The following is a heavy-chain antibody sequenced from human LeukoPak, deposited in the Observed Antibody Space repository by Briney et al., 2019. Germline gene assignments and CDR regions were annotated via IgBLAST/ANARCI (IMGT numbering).Heavy chain of an antibody. Sequence: GGSLRLSCAASGFTFSSYGMHWVRQAPGKGLEWVAFIRYYGSSKYYADSVKGRFTISRDNSKSTLFLQMNSLRAEDTAVYYCARDPSSGWYLKGWFDPWGQGTLVTVSA. CDR1: GFTFSSYG. CDR2: IRYYGSSK. D-gene: IGHD6-19*01. J-gene: IGHJ5*02. CDR3: ARDPSSGWYLKGWFDP. V-gene: IGHV3-30*02.